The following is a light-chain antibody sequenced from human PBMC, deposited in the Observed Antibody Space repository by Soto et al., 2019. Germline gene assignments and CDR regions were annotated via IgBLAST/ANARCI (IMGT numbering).Light chain of an antibody. Sequence: QSVLTQPPSLSGATGQRLTISCAGSSSNIGADYDVHWYQQLRGTAPKLLIYANSNRPSGDPDRFSGSKSGISASLAITGLQADDEADYSCQSYESSSLSGFVFGSGTKVTVL. CDR3: QSYESSSLSGFV. V-gene: IGLV1-40*01. J-gene: IGLJ6*01. CDR2: ANS. CDR1: SSNIGADYD.